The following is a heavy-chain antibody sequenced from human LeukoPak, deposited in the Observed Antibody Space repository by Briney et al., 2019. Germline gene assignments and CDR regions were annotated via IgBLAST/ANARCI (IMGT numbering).Heavy chain of an antibody. CDR2: IYTSGGT. V-gene: IGHV4-61*02. D-gene: IGHD5-24*01. J-gene: IGHJ6*03. CDR1: GGSISSGSYY. CDR3: ARDLEDYYYYMDV. Sequence: PSETLSLTCTVSGGSISSGSYYWSWIRQPAGKGLEWIGRIYTSGGTNYNPSLKSRVTISVDTSKNQFSLKLSSVTAADTAVYYCARDLEDYYYYMDVWGKGTTVTISS.